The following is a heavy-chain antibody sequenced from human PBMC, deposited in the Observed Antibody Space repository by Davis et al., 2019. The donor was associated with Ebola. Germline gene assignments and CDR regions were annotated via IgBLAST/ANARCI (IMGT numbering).Heavy chain of an antibody. CDR3: ARRILGDSRGAVDV. CDR1: SGSVRRNNYY. D-gene: IGHD4-17*01. J-gene: IGHJ6*02. V-gene: IGHV4-61*01. Sequence: PSETLSLTCTVSSGSVRRNNYYWSWIRQPPGKGLEWIGYVYYNGRTNYNPSLKSRVTISVDTSKNQFSLNLDSVTAADTAVYYCARRILGDSRGAVDVWGQGTTVMVS. CDR2: VYYNGRT.